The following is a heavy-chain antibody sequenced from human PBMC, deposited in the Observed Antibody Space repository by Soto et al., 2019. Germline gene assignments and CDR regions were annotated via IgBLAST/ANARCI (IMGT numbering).Heavy chain of an antibody. CDR2: IYYSGIT. CDR3: AKVLSSYYYYAMDV. V-gene: IGHV4-31*03. J-gene: IGHJ6*02. Sequence: QVQLQESGPGLVKPSQTLSLTCTVSGGSISSGGYYWSWIRQHPGKGLEWIGYIYYSGITYYNPSLQSRVTISVDTSKNQFSLKLSSVTAADTAVYYCAKVLSSYYYYAMDVWGQGTTVTVSS. CDR1: GGSISSGGYY.